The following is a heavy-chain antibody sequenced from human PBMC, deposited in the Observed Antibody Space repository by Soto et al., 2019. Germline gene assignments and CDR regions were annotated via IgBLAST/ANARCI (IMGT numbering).Heavy chain of an antibody. CDR2: IYYSGST. CDR1: GGSISSSSYY. J-gene: IGHJ3*02. CDR3: ARTYSGGHGAFDI. Sequence: SQTLSLPCTVSGGSISSSSYYWGWIRQPPGKGLEWIGSIYYSGSTYYNPSLKSRVTISVDTSKNQFSLKLSSVTAADTAVYYCARTYSGGHGAFDIWGQGTMVTVS. V-gene: IGHV4-39*01. D-gene: IGHD1-26*01.